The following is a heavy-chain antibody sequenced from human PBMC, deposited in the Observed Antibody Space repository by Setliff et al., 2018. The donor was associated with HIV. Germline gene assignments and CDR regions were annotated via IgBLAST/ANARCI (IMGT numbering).Heavy chain of an antibody. D-gene: IGHD3-22*01. V-gene: IGHV4-39*01. CDR3: ARRAGFSEGSGYWFY. CDR1: GGSVSDTSYY. Sequence: SETLSLTCTVSGGSVSDTSYYWGWIRQPPGKGLESIGSISYGGNTYYNPSLKSRVLISGDTSKNQFALKLSSVTAADTGVYYCARRAGFSEGSGYWFYWGQGTLVTVSS. J-gene: IGHJ4*02. CDR2: ISYGGNT.